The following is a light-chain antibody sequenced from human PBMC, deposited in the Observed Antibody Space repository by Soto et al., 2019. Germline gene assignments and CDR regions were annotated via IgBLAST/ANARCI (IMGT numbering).Light chain of an antibody. Sequence: QSVLTQPASVSGSPGQSITISCTGSSSDIGDYNFVSWYQQHPGKAPRRLIYEVTLRASGVSNRFSGSKSGNTASLTISGLQAEDEAHYYCSPYTRGTTSPVFGSGTKVTVL. CDR2: EVT. V-gene: IGLV2-14*01. J-gene: IGLJ1*01. CDR3: SPYTRGTTSPV. CDR1: SSDIGDYNF.